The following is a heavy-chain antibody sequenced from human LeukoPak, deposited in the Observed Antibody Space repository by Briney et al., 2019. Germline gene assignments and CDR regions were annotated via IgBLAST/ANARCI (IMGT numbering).Heavy chain of an antibody. J-gene: IGHJ4*02. Sequence: GGSLRLSCAASGFTFSSYAMHWVRQAPGKGLGWVAVISYDGSNKYYADSVKGRFTISRDNSKNTLYLQMNSLRAEDTAVYYCARIGVVAASYDAYWGQGTLVTVSS. CDR1: GFTFSSYA. D-gene: IGHD2-15*01. CDR2: ISYDGSNK. CDR3: ARIGVVAASYDAY. V-gene: IGHV3-30*04.